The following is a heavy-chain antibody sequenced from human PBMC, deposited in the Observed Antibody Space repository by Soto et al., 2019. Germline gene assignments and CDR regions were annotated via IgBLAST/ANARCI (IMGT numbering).Heavy chain of an antibody. V-gene: IGHV3-9*01. CDR2: ISWNSGII. J-gene: IGHJ4*02. CDR1: GFTFDDYG. D-gene: IGHD3-22*01. CDR3: AKSHTYYYDSSGYYLGY. Sequence: SLRLSCAASGFTFDDYGMHWVRQAPGKGLEWVSGISWNSGIIGYADSVKGRFTISRDNAKNSVYLQMNSLRAEDTALYYCAKSHTYYYDSSGYYLGYWGQGTLVTVSS.